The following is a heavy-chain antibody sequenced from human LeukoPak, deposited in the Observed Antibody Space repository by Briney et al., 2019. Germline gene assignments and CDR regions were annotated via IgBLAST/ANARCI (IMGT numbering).Heavy chain of an antibody. CDR3: AKSSYLDYYDSRRGYYFDY. V-gene: IGHV3-9*01. Sequence: QPGRSLRLSCAASGFTFDDYAMHWVRQAPGKGLEWVSGISWNSGSIGYADSVKGRFTISRDNAKNSLYLQMNSLRAEDTALYYCAKSSYLDYYDSRRGYYFDYWGQGTLVTVSS. J-gene: IGHJ4*02. CDR2: ISWNSGSI. CDR1: GFTFDDYA. D-gene: IGHD3-22*01.